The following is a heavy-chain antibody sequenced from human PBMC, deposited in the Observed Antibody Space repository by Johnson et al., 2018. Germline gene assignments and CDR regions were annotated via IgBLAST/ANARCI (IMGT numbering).Heavy chain of an antibody. CDR1: GFTFSTYV. CDR3: ARDRALWVGELTSSYYYYYLDV. D-gene: IGHD3-16*01. Sequence: QEQLVQCGGGVVQPGRSLRLSCAAAGFTFSTYVIHWVRQAPGKGLEWVALISSDGSNTYYADSVKGRFTISIDNSKNTLYWQMNSLRAEDTAVYYCARDRALWVGELTSSYYYYYLDVWGKGTTVTVSS. V-gene: IGHV3-30-3*01. J-gene: IGHJ6*03. CDR2: ISSDGSNT.